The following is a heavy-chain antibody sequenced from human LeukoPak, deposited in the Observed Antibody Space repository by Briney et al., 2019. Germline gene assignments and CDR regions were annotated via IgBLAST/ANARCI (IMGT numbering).Heavy chain of an antibody. Sequence: GGSLTLSCAVSGFTSSNAWMSWVRQAPGKGLEWVGRIKSKTDGGTRDYAAPVKGRFTISRNDSKNTLYLQMNSLKTEDTAVYYCTTFDYAAFLIWGQGTMVTVSS. CDR3: TTFDYAAFLI. V-gene: IGHV3-15*01. D-gene: IGHD4/OR15-4a*01. CDR2: IKSKTDGGTR. J-gene: IGHJ3*02. CDR1: GFTSSNAW.